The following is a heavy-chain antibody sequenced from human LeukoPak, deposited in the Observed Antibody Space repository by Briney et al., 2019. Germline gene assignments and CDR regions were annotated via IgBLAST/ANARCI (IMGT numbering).Heavy chain of an antibody. J-gene: IGHJ6*03. D-gene: IGHD6-6*01. CDR3: ARDKKEQLVLEYYYYMDV. Sequence: PSETLSLTCTVSGGSISSYYWSWIRQPAGKGLEWIGRIYTSGSTNYNPSLKSRVTISVDKSKNQFSLRLSSVTAADTAVYYCARDKKEQLVLEYYYYMDVWGKGTTVTVSS. CDR1: GGSISSYY. V-gene: IGHV4-4*07. CDR2: IYTSGST.